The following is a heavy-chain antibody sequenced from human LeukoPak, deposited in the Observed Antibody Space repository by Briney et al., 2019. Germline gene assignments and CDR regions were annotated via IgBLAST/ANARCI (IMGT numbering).Heavy chain of an antibody. D-gene: IGHD6-13*01. CDR2: ISAYNGNT. Sequence: ASVKVSCKASGYTFTSYGISWVRQAPGQGLEWMGWISAYNGNTNHAQVLQGRVTMTTDTSTSTAYMELRSLRSDDTAVYYCARDLRWEAAPGPFEYWGQGTLVTVSS. CDR1: GYTFTSYG. CDR3: ARDLRWEAAPGPFEY. V-gene: IGHV1-18*01. J-gene: IGHJ4*02.